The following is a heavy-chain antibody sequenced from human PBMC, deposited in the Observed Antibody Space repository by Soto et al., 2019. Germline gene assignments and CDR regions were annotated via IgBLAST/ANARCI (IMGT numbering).Heavy chain of an antibody. CDR1: GFTFSSYA. V-gene: IGHV3-23*01. J-gene: IGHJ6*02. Sequence: EVQLLESGGGLVQPGGPLRLSGAASGFTFSSYARSWFRQAPGKGLEWVSSIRGSGGDTYYADSVKGRFTISRDNSKNTVYVQMNSLRAEDTAVYYCAKERFEGGSNGMDVWGQGTTVTVSS. CDR2: IRGSGGDT. D-gene: IGHD3-9*01. CDR3: AKERFEGGSNGMDV.